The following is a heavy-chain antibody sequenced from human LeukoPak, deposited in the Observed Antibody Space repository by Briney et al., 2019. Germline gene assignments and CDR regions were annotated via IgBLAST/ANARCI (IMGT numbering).Heavy chain of an antibody. Sequence: PGGSLRLSCAASRFTFSSYEMNWVRQAPGKGLEWVSYISGSGIKHYADSVKGRFTISRDNAKNSLYLQMNSLRVEDTAVYHCARGDTGVAFDIWGQGTTVTV. CDR3: ARGDTGVAFDI. V-gene: IGHV3-48*03. D-gene: IGHD2-8*01. CDR2: ISGSGIK. CDR1: RFTFSSYE. J-gene: IGHJ3*02.